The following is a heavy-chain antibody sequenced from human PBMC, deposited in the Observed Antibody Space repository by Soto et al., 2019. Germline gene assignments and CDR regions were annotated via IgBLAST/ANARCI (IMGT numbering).Heavy chain of an antibody. V-gene: IGHV1-18*04. CDR3: ARGMVAAAIRDDAFDI. CDR2: ISAYNGNT. Sequence: ASVKVSCKASGYTFTSYGISWVRQAPGQGLEWMGWISAYNGNTNYAQKLQGRVTMTTDTSTSTAYMELRSLRSDDTAVYYCARGMVAAAIRDDAFDIWGQGTTVTVSS. D-gene: IGHD2-15*01. CDR1: GYTFTSYG. J-gene: IGHJ3*02.